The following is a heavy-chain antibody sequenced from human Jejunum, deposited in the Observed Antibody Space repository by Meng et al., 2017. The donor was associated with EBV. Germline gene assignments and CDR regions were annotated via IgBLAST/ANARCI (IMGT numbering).Heavy chain of an antibody. CDR1: GGSVNSGNVY. CDR3: AGLRYSGYDRAFDY. V-gene: IGHV4-61*01. Sequence: QLHLPVSGPGLVKPSETLSLTCTVSGGSVNSGNVYWSWIRQPPGKGLEWIGYIYYSGSTNYIPSLKSRVTISLDTSKNQFSLKLSSVTAADTAVYYCAGLRYSGYDRAFDYWGQGALVTVSS. CDR2: IYYSGST. J-gene: IGHJ4*02. D-gene: IGHD5-12*01.